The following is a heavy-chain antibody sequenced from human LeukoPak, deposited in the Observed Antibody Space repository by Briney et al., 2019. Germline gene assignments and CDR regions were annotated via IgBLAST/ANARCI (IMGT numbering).Heavy chain of an antibody. D-gene: IGHD6-13*01. V-gene: IGHV3-30*18. CDR1: GFTFSSYG. Sequence: PGGSLRLSCAASGFTFSSYGIHWVRQAPGKGLEWVAVISYDGSNKYYADSVKGRFTISRDNSKNTLYLQMNSLRAEDTAVYYCAKDKGIAAAGTFDYWGQGTLVTVSS. J-gene: IGHJ4*02. CDR2: ISYDGSNK. CDR3: AKDKGIAAAGTFDY.